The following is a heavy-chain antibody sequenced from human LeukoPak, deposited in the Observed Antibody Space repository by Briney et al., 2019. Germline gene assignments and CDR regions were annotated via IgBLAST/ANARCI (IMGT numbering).Heavy chain of an antibody. Sequence: PSETLSLTCTVSGGSISTYYWSWIRQPPGQGLEWIGYIYYSGSTNYNPSLKSRVTISVDTSKNQFSLKLSSVTAADTAVYYCARGRDIAARAVGFDPWGQGTLVTVSS. CDR2: IYYSGST. CDR1: GGSISTYY. V-gene: IGHV4-59*01. J-gene: IGHJ5*02. D-gene: IGHD6-25*01. CDR3: ARGRDIAARAVGFDP.